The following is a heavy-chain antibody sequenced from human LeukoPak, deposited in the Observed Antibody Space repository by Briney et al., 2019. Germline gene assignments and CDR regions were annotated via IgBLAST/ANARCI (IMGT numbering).Heavy chain of an antibody. CDR2: ISGGGDVT. CDR3: ARDSSMLRGPLVIYYFDF. Sequence: GGSLRLSCAASGSTVSSNYMSWVRQAPGKGLEWVSTISGGGDVTYYADSVKGRFTISRDNSKNTLYLQMNSLRVEDTAVYYCARDSSMLRGPLVIYYFDFWGQGTLVTVSS. J-gene: IGHJ4*02. D-gene: IGHD3-10*01. CDR1: GSTVSSNY. V-gene: IGHV3-23*01.